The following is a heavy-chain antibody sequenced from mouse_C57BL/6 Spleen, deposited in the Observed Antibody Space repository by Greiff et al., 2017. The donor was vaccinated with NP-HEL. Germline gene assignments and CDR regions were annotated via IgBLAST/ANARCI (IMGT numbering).Heavy chain of an antibody. Sequence: VQLKQSGPELVKPGASVKMSCKASGYTFTDYNMHWVKQSHGKSLEWIGYINPNNGGTSYNQKFKGKATLTVNKSSSTAYMELRSLTSEDSAVYYCARWITTSWDRAMDYWGQGTSVTVSS. J-gene: IGHJ4*01. CDR2: INPNNGGT. CDR1: GYTFTDYN. V-gene: IGHV1-22*01. CDR3: ARWITTSWDRAMDY. D-gene: IGHD1-1*01.